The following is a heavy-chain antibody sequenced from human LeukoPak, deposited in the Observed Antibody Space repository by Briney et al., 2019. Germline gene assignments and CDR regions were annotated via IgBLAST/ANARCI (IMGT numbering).Heavy chain of an antibody. CDR2: INPNSGGT. Sequence: ASVKVSCKASGYTFTGYYMHWVRQAPGQGLEWMGWINPNSGGTNYAQKFQGRVTMTRDTSISTAYMELSRLRSDDTAVYYCARGPDSYSSGWWVNWFDPWGQGTLVTVSS. D-gene: IGHD6-19*01. CDR3: ARGPDSYSSGWWVNWFDP. V-gene: IGHV1-2*02. J-gene: IGHJ5*02. CDR1: GYTFTGYY.